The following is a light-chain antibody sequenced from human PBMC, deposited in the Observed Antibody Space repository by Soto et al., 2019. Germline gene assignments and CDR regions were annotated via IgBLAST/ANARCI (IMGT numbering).Light chain of an antibody. CDR1: XSXXXXXT. Sequence: QPVLTQPPSXSGXPXXXXTXSXXXXXSXXXXXTVXWFQXXPGTAPKLLXYSKNQRPSGVPDRFSGSKSGTSASLAISXXQXEDEADYYCAAWDDTLNGPVFGXGTKLTVL. CDR3: AAWDDTLNGPV. CDR2: SKN. J-gene: IGLJ2*01. V-gene: IGLV1-44*01.